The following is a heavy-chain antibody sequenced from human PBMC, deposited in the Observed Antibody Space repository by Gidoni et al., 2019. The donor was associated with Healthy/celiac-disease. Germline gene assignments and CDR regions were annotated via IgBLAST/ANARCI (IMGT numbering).Heavy chain of an antibody. CDR3: ARGGYYYDSSVQRDAFDI. J-gene: IGHJ3*02. Sequence: QVQLVQSGAEVKRPGASVKVSCKASGYTFTSYGISWVRQAPGQGLEWMGWISAYNGNTNYAQKLQGRVTMTTDTSTSTAYMELRSLRSDDTAVYYCARGGYYYDSSVQRDAFDIWGQGTMVTVSS. V-gene: IGHV1-18*04. CDR1: GYTFTSYG. D-gene: IGHD3-22*01. CDR2: ISAYNGNT.